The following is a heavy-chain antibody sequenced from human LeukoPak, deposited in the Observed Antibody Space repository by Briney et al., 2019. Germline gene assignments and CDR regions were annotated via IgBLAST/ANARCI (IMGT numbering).Heavy chain of an antibody. Sequence: GGSLRLSCAASGFTFSTYSMNWVRQAPGKGLEWVSYISSRSDTLYYADSVEGRFTISRDNAKNSLYLQMNSLRAEDTAVYYCARCQSSDSSYDYWGQGTLVTVSS. CDR1: GFTFSTYS. J-gene: IGHJ4*02. D-gene: IGHD6-6*01. V-gene: IGHV3-48*01. CDR3: ARCQSSDSSYDY. CDR2: ISSRSDTL.